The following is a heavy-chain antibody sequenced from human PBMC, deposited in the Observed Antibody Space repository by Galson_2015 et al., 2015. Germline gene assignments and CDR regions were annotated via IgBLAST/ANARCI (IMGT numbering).Heavy chain of an antibody. CDR2: IRSKAYGGTT. Sequence: LRLSCAASGFTFSSYAMSWFRQAPGKGLEWVGFIRSKAYGGTTEYAASVRGRFIISRDDSKSIAYLQMNSLKTEDTAVYYCTRCSGGSCHLIDYWGQGTLVTVSS. CDR3: TRCSGGSCHLIDY. D-gene: IGHD2-15*01. V-gene: IGHV3-49*03. J-gene: IGHJ4*02. CDR1: GFTFSSYA.